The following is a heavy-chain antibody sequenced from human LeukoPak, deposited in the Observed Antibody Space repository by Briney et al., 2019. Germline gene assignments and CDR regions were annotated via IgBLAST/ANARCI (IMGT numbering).Heavy chain of an antibody. CDR2: ISYDGSNK. J-gene: IGHJ6*03. CDR1: GFTFSSYA. CDR3: AKDPNDYGEYYYYMDV. V-gene: IGHV3-30*04. Sequence: PGRSLRLSCAASGFTFSSYAMHWVRQAPGKGLEWVALISYDGSNKYYADSVKGRFTISRDNSKNTLYLQMNSLRAEDTAVYYCAKDPNDYGEYYYYMDVWGKGTTVTVSS. D-gene: IGHD4-17*01.